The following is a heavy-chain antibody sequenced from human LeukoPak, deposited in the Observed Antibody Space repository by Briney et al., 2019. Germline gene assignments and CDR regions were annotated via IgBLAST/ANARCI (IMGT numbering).Heavy chain of an antibody. J-gene: IGHJ4*02. CDR3: AKGTTTLVVTKIDY. CDR2: IYYRGST. V-gene: IGHV4-31*03. CDR1: GGSISSGGYY. Sequence: SETLSLTRTVSGGSISSGGYYWSWIRQHPGKGLEWIGYIYYRGSTYYNPSLKSRVTISVDTSKNQFSLKLSSVTAADTAVYYCAKGTTTLVVTKIDYWGQGTLVTVSS. D-gene: IGHD4-23*01.